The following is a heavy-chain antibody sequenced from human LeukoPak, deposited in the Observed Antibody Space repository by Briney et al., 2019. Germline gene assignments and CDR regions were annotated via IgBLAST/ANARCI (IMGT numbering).Heavy chain of an antibody. V-gene: IGHV4-34*01. CDR2: INHSGST. CDR3: ARLVPRYCSGGSCAVY. CDR1: GGSFSGYY. Sequence: KSSETLSLTCAVYGGSFSGYYWSWLRQPPGKGLEWIGEINHSGSTNYNPSLKSRITISVDTSKNQFSLKLSSVAAADTAVYYCARLVPRYCSGGSCAVYWGQGTLVTVSS. D-gene: IGHD2-15*01. J-gene: IGHJ4*02.